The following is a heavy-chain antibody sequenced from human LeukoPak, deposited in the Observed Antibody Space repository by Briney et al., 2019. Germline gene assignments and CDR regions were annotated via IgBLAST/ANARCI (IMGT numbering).Heavy chain of an antibody. CDR3: ARALRYDDSSGSYFDY. V-gene: IGHV4-38-2*02. J-gene: IGHJ4*02. CDR2: IYESGST. D-gene: IGHD3-22*01. Sequence: TAETLTLTCTVSGYSISSGYYWGWIRPPPGKWLEWIGSIYESGSTYYNPSLKSRVTISVDTSKNQFSLKMNSVTAADTAVYYCARALRYDDSSGSYFDYWGQGTLVTVSS. CDR1: GYSISSGYY.